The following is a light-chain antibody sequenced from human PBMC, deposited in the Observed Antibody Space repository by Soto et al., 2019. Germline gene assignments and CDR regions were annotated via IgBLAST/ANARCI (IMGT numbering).Light chain of an antibody. Sequence: EIVMTQSPGTLSVSPGERATLSCRASQGVGTHLAWYQQRPGQAPRLLIYAASTRATGIPARFSGRGSGTEFTLTISSLQSEDFALYFCQQYNNWPLYSFGQGTKLEIK. CDR3: QQYNNWPLYS. CDR1: QGVGTH. CDR2: AAS. V-gene: IGKV3-15*01. J-gene: IGKJ2*01.